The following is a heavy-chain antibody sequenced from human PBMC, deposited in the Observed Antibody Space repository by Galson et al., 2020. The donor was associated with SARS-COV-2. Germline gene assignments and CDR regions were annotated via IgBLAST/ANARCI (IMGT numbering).Heavy chain of an antibody. CDR3: AKDLFYKTSED. Sequence: GGSLRLSCAASGFTFSSYAMSWVRQAPGKGLEWVSSINLSGGTTYYAHSVKGRFTISRDNSKNTLFLQMNSLRAEDTALYYCAKDLFYKTSEDWGQGTLVSVSS. CDR1: GFTFSSYA. V-gene: IGHV3-23*01. D-gene: IGHD3-10*01. CDR2: INLSGGTT. J-gene: IGHJ4*02.